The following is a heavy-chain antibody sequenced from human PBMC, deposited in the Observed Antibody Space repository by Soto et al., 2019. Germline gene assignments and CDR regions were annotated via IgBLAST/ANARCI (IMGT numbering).Heavy chain of an antibody. J-gene: IGHJ5*02. CDR3: ARAYWRNLDTAMVIWFDP. Sequence: QVQLVESGGGVVQPGRSLRLSCAASGFTFSSYGMHWVRQAPGKGLEWVAVIWYDGSNKYYADSVKGRFTISRDNSKNTLYLQMNSLRAEDTAVYYCARAYWRNLDTAMVIWFDPWGQGTLVTVSS. V-gene: IGHV3-33*01. CDR1: GFTFSSYG. D-gene: IGHD5-18*01. CDR2: IWYDGSNK.